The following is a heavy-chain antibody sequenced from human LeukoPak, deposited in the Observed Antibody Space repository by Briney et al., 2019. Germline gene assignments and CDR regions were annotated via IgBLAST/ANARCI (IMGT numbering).Heavy chain of an antibody. CDR2: IIPIFGTA. Sequence: SVTVSCTASGGTFSSYAISWVRQAPGQGLEWMGGIIPIFGTANYAQKFQGRVTITADESTSTAYMELSSLRSEDTAVYYCARDASSGYYPYYFDYWGQGTLVTVSS. J-gene: IGHJ4*02. CDR1: GGTFSSYA. CDR3: ARDASSGYYPYYFDY. D-gene: IGHD3-22*01. V-gene: IGHV1-69*01.